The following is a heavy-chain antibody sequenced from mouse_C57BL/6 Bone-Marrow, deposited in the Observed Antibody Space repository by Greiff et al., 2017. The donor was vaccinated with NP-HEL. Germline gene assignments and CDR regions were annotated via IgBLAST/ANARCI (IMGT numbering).Heavy chain of an antibody. CDR1: GYSFTSYY. V-gene: IGHV1-66*01. D-gene: IGHD1-1*01. CDR2: IYPGSGNT. CDR3: AEDGNIYAMDY. J-gene: IGHJ4*01. Sequence: VKLQQSGPELVKPGASVKISCKASGYSFTSYYIHWVKQRPGQGLEWIGWIYPGSGNTKYNEKFKGKATLTADTSSSTAYMQLSSLTSEDSAVYYCAEDGNIYAMDYWGQGTSVTVSS.